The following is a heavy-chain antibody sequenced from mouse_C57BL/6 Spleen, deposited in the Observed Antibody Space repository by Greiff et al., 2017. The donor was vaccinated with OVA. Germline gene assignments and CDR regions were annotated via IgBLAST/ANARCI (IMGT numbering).Heavy chain of an antibody. J-gene: IGHJ2*01. V-gene: IGHV1-64*01. CDR3: ARGNYYGSSYYFDY. CDR2: IHPNSGST. Sequence: QVQLQQPGAELVKPGASVKLSCKASGYTFTSYWMHWVKQRPGQGLEWIGMIHPNSGSTNYNEKFKSKATLTVAKSSSTAYRQLSSLTAEDSAVYYCARGNYYGSSYYFDYWGQGTTLTVSS. CDR1: GYTFTSYW. D-gene: IGHD1-1*01.